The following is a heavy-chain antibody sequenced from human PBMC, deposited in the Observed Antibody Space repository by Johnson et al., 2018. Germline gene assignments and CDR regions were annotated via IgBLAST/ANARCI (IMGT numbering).Heavy chain of an antibody. Sequence: VQLVESGGGLVQXGGSXRLXCAASGFTFSSYDMHWVRQATGKGLEWVSVIGPAADTYFPGSVKGRFTISRDNAKTSLYLQMDSLRAGDTAVSYCARDGTEDAFDIWGQGTMVTVSS. CDR2: IGPAADT. CDR3: ARDGTEDAFDI. CDR1: GFTFSSYD. V-gene: IGHV3-13*01. J-gene: IGHJ3*02. D-gene: IGHD2-8*02.